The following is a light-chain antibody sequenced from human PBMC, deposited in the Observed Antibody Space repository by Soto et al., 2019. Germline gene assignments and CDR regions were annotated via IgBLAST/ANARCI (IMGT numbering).Light chain of an antibody. CDR1: QSLSGL. CDR2: DDT. V-gene: IGKV1-5*01. J-gene: IGKJ1*01. Sequence: DIQMTQSPSTLSASVGDRVTITCRASQSLSGLLAWYQQNPGKAPKLLIYDDTSLEIVVPSRFSGSGSGTEFTLTSSSLQPDDFATYFCQQYSSYWTFGQGTKVEIK. CDR3: QQYSSYWT.